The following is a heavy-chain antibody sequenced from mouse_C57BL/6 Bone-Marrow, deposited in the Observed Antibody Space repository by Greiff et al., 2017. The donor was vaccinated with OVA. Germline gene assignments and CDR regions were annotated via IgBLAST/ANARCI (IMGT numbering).Heavy chain of an antibody. J-gene: IGHJ1*03. Sequence: QVQLQQSGAELVRPGASVKLSCKASGYTFTDYYINWVKQRPGQGLEWIARIYPGSGNTYYNEKFKGKAKLTAEKSSSTAYMQLSSLTSEDSAVYFCARDTTEYFDVWGTGTTVTVSS. CDR2: IYPGSGNT. CDR1: GYTFTDYY. CDR3: ARDTTEYFDV. V-gene: IGHV1-76*01. D-gene: IGHD1-1*01.